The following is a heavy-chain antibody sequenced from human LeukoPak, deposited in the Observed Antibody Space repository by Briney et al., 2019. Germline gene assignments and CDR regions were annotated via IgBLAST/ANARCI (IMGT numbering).Heavy chain of an antibody. Sequence: ESLRLPCAASGFTFSTYSMNWVRQAPGKGLEWVSYIATTSSTIYYADSVKGRFTISRDNSKNTLYLQMNSLRAEDTAVYYCARDGIAVAGPLVHYWGQGTLVTVSS. D-gene: IGHD6-19*01. CDR3: ARDGIAVAGPLVHY. J-gene: IGHJ4*02. V-gene: IGHV3-48*01. CDR1: GFTFSTYS. CDR2: IATTSSTI.